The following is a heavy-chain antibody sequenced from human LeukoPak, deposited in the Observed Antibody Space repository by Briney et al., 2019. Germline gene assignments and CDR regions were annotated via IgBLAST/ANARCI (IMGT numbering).Heavy chain of an antibody. V-gene: IGHV1-18*01. D-gene: IGHD3-22*01. CDR1: GYTFTSYG. Sequence: ASVKVSCKASGYTFTSYGISWVRQAPGQGLEWMGWISAYNGNTNYAQKLQGRVTMTTDTSTSTAYMELRSLGSDDTAVYYCARESYYDGMGYYYYYGMDVWGRGTTVTVSS. J-gene: IGHJ6*02. CDR2: ISAYNGNT. CDR3: ARESYYDGMGYYYYYGMDV.